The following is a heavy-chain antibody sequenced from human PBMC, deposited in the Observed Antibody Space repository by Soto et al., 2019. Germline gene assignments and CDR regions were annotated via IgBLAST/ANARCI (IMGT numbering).Heavy chain of an antibody. CDR1: GYTFTSYD. CDR2: MNPNSGNT. D-gene: IGHD3-3*01. J-gene: IGHJ4*02. CDR3: ASGIYPYYDFWSGYYTTFDY. Sequence: QVQLVQSGAEVKKPGASVKVACKASGYTFTSYDINWVRQATGQGLEWMGWMNPNSGNTGYAQKFQGRVTMTRNTSISTAYMELSSLRSEDTAVYYCASGIYPYYDFWSGYYTTFDYWGQGTLVTVSS. V-gene: IGHV1-8*01.